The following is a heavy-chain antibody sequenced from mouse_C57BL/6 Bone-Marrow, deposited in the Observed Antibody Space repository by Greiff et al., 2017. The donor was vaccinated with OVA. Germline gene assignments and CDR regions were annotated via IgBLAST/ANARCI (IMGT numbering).Heavy chain of an antibody. J-gene: IGHJ3*01. Sequence: VQLKQSGAELVRPGASVKLSCTASGFNIKDDYMHWVKQRPEQGLEWIGWIDPENGDTEYASKFQGKATISADTSSNTAYLQLSILTSDDTAVYYCTIDGFAYWGQGTLVTVSA. CDR3: TIDGFAY. CDR1: GFNIKDDY. CDR2: IDPENGDT. V-gene: IGHV14-4*01.